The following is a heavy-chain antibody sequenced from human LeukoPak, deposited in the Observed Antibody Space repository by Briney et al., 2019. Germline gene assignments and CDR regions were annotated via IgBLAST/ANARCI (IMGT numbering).Heavy chain of an antibody. Sequence: GGSLRLSCAASGFTFTDYYMSWIRQAPGKGLEYPSYISPNGLDIAYTDSVQGRFTISRDNADNSLHLQMNSLRSEDTAVYYCARETVYSSGYWFDPWGQGTLVTVSS. J-gene: IGHJ5*02. CDR3: ARETVYSSGYWFDP. V-gene: IGHV3-11*01. CDR2: ISPNGLDI. D-gene: IGHD6-19*01. CDR1: GFTFTDYY.